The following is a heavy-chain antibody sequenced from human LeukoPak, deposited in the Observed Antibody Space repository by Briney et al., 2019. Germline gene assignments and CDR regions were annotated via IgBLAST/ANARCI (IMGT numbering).Heavy chain of an antibody. CDR1: GFTFSKYR. D-gene: IGHD6-19*01. CDR2: INTDGTVT. J-gene: IGHJ4*02. Sequence: GGSLRLSCAASGFTFSKYRMLWVRQAPGKGLESDSRINTDGTVTTYADSVKGRFTVSRDNADNTMFLQMNSVRDEDTAVYYCATKQWLAPPPDSWGQGTPVTVSS. V-gene: IGHV3-74*01. CDR3: ATKQWLAPPPDS.